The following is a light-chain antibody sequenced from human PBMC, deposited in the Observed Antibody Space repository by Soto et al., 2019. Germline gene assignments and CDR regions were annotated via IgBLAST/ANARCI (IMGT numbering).Light chain of an antibody. V-gene: IGLV1-44*01. Sequence: QSVLTQPPSASGTPGQSVTISCSGGSSNIGSNPVSWYQHVPGTAPKLLIHTNTQRPLGVPVRFSGSKSGTSASLAISGLQSGDEADYYCAAWDDTFYVFGSGTKLTVL. CDR2: TNT. CDR3: AAWDDTFYV. CDR1: SSNIGSNP. J-gene: IGLJ1*01.